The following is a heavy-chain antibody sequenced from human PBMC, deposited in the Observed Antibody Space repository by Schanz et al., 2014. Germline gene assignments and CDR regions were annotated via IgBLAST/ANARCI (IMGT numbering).Heavy chain of an antibody. CDR1: GFTVSSNY. D-gene: IGHD3-3*01. Sequence: EVQLLESGGGLVQPGGSLRLSCAASGFTVSSNYMSWVRQAPGKGLEWVAVIYSGGSTFYTDSVKGRFTISRDNAKNTLYLQMNSLRDDDTAVYYCASPSVSWGQGTMVTVSS. CDR3: ASPSVS. J-gene: IGHJ3*01. CDR2: IYSGGST. V-gene: IGHV3-66*01.